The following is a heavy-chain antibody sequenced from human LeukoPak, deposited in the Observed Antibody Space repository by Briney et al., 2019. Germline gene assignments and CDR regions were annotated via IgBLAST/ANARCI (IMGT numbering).Heavy chain of an antibody. Sequence: SETLSLTCTVSGGSISSSSYYWGWIRQPPGKGLEWIGEINHSGSTNYNPSLKSRVTISVDTSKNQFSLKLSSVTAADTAVYYCATPAAGPGAEYSLYWGQGTLAIVSS. CDR2: INHSGST. V-gene: IGHV4-39*07. J-gene: IGHJ1*01. CDR3: ATPAAGPGAEYSLY. CDR1: GGSISSSSYY. D-gene: IGHD6-13*01.